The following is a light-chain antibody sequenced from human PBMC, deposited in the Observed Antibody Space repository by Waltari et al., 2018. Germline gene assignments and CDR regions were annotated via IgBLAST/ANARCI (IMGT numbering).Light chain of an antibody. Sequence: QSALTQPPSASGSPGQSVTISCTGTNSDFGGYNYVSWYQRHPGKAPKLMIYEVNKRPSGVPDRFSGSKSGNTASLTVSGLQAEDEAEYSCSSYAGSNNWVFGGGTKLTVL. CDR3: SSYAGSNNWV. V-gene: IGLV2-8*01. J-gene: IGLJ3*02. CDR2: EVN. CDR1: NSDFGGYNY.